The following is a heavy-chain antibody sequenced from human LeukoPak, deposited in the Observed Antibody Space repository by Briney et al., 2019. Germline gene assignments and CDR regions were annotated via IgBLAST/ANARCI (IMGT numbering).Heavy chain of an antibody. CDR2: IYYSGST. J-gene: IGHJ4*02. D-gene: IGHD4-17*01. CDR3: ARQGYGDYTSSDY. Sequence: PSETLSLTCTVSGGSISSGDYYWSWIRQPPGKGLEWIGYIYYSGSTNYNPSLKSRVTISVDTSKNQFSLKLSSVTAADTAVYYCARQGYGDYTSSDYWGQGTLVTVSS. V-gene: IGHV4-61*08. CDR1: GGSISSGDYY.